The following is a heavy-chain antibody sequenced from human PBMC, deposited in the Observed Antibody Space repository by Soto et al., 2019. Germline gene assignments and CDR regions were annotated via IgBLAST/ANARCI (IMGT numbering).Heavy chain of an antibody. CDR3: ARELDCTSQIDN. D-gene: IGHD2-2*01. CDR1: GFTFSNYG. V-gene: IGHV3-21*01. CDR2: ISSSSSNI. Sequence: EVQLVESGGGLVKPGGSLRLSCAASGFTFSNYGMNWVRQAPGKGLEWVSSISSSSSNIYYGDSVKGRFTISRDNAKSSLYLQMNRLRAEDSAMYYCARELDCTSQIDNWGQGTLVTVSS. J-gene: IGHJ4*02.